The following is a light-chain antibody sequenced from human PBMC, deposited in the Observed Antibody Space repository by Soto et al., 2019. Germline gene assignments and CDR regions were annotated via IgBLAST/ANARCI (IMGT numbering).Light chain of an antibody. CDR3: EQVNSYPLT. Sequence: DIPLTQSPSFLSASVGDRVTITCRASQGISSSLVWYQQKPGKAPNLLIYAASTLQTGVPTRFSGSGSGTEFTLTISSLQPEDFASYYCEQVNSYPLTFGGGTKVEIK. CDR2: AAS. CDR1: QGISSS. V-gene: IGKV1-9*01. J-gene: IGKJ4*01.